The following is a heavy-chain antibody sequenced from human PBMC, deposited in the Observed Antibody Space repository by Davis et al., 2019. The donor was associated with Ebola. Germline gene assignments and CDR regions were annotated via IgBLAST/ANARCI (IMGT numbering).Heavy chain of an antibody. D-gene: IGHD3-9*01. Sequence: GESLKISCAASGFTVSSNYMSWVRQAPGKGLEWVSVIYSGGSTYYADSVRGRFTISRDNARNSLYLQMDSLRAEDTAVYYCARPDILTGLYYFDYWGQGTLVTVSS. V-gene: IGHV3-53*01. CDR1: GFTVSSNY. CDR2: IYSGGST. J-gene: IGHJ4*02. CDR3: ARPDILTGLYYFDY.